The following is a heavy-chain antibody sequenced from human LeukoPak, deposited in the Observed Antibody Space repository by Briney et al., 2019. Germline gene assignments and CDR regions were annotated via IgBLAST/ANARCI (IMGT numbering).Heavy chain of an antibody. CDR2: MNPNSGNT. V-gene: IGHV1-8*01. CDR1: GYTFTSYD. D-gene: IGHD2-21*02. Sequence: ASVKVSCEASGYTFTSYDINWVRQATGQGLEWMGWMNPNSGNTGYAQKFQGRVTMTRNTSISTAYMELSSLRSEDTAVYYCAREGNELLSKNFDYWGQGTLVTVSS. CDR3: AREGNELLSKNFDY. J-gene: IGHJ4*02.